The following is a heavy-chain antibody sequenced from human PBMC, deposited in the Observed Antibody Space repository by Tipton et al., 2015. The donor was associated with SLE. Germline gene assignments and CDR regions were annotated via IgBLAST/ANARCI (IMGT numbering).Heavy chain of an antibody. V-gene: IGHV1-18*01. CDR2: ISVYNGNT. J-gene: IGHJ4*02. D-gene: IGHD1-26*01. CDR1: GYTFDTFG. Sequence: QSGAEVKKPGASVKVSCKASGYTFDTFGVSWVRQAPGQGLEWMGWISVYNGNTNYAQKFQGRVTMTTDTSTSTAYMELRSLRSDDTAVYYCARLTGSYCFDYWGQGTLVTVSS. CDR3: ARLTGSYCFDY.